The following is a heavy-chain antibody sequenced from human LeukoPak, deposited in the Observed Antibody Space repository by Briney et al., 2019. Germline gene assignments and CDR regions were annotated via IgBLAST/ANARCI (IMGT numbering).Heavy chain of an antibody. Sequence: ASVKVSCKASGYSFTSYYVHWVRQAAGQGLEWMGISNPRGGGANYAQTFQGRVTMTRDTSSNTIYMELSSLRSDDTAVYYCAREATSRLVPASAGKDLDYWGQGTLVTVS. V-gene: IGHV1-46*01. J-gene: IGHJ4*02. CDR2: SNPRGGGA. D-gene: IGHD6-13*01. CDR3: AREATSRLVPASAGKDLDY. CDR1: GYSFTSYY.